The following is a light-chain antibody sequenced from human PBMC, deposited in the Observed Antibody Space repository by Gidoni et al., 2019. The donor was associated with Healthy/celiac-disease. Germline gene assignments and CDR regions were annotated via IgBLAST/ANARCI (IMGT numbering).Light chain of an antibody. CDR3: QSADSSGTYVV. CDR1: SLPKQY. J-gene: IGLJ2*01. CDR2: KDS. Sequence: SYELTQPPSVSVSPGKTARITCSGDSLPKQYAYWYQQKPGQAPVLVIYKDSERPSGSPERFSGSSSGTTVTLTISGVQAEDEADYYCQSADSSGTYVVFGGGTKLTVL. V-gene: IGLV3-25*03.